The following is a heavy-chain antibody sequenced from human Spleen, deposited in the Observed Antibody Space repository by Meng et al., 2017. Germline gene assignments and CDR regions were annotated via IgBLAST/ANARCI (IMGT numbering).Heavy chain of an antibody. CDR1: VSTLKSYA. Sequence: QRVRVCDEGKAPVATVEVSSLASVSTLKSYAMPCVRQAPGQRLVGMGWINACNDNKRYSQKFQPRVTITRDTSASTAYMELSSLRSEDTAMYYCASRDDFLTGADYWGQGSLVTVSS. V-gene: IGHV1-3*01. D-gene: IGHD3-9*01. CDR3: ASRDDFLTGADY. J-gene: IGHJ4*02. CDR2: INACNDNK.